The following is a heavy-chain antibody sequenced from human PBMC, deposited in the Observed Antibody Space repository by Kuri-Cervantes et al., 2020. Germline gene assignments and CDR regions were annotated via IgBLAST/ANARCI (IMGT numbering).Heavy chain of an antibody. J-gene: IGHJ4*02. CDR3: ARDLVRAIRRVFGY. Sequence: ASVKVSCKASGYTFTGYHMHWVRQAPGQGLEWMGWINPNSGGTNYAQKFQGRVTMTRDTSISTAYMELSRLRSDDTAVYYCARDLVRAIRRVFGYWGQGTLVTVSS. V-gene: IGHV1-2*02. CDR2: INPNSGGT. D-gene: IGHD3-9*01. CDR1: GYTFTGYH.